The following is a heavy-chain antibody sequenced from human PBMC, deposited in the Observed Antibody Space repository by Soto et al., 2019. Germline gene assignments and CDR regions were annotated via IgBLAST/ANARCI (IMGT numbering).Heavy chain of an antibody. V-gene: IGHV1-69*12. CDR1: GGTFSTSS. Sequence: QVQLMQSGAEVKKPGSSVKVSCNASGGTFSTSSISWVRQAPGEGLEWVGGIMPVFATPDYAQKFQGRVTISADESTTTAYLELTSLTTDDTAVYYCARDKDRQQLGGNYYYILDVWGQGTAITVSS. J-gene: IGHJ6*02. D-gene: IGHD3-3*02. CDR3: ARDKDRQQLGGNYYYILDV. CDR2: IMPVFATP.